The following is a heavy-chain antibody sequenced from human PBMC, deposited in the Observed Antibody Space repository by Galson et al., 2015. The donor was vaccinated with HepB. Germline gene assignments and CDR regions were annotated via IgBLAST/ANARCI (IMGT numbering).Heavy chain of an antibody. CDR1: GGSISSGGYY. CDR3: ARGPPIVVVPAAMLRAGWFDP. D-gene: IGHD2-2*01. J-gene: IGHJ5*02. CDR2: IYYSGST. V-gene: IGHV4-31*03. Sequence: TLSLTCTVSGGSISSGGYYWSWIRQHPGKGLEWIGYIYYSGSTYYNPSLKSRVTISVDTSKNQFSLKLSSVTAADTAVYYCARGPPIVVVPAAMLRAGWFDPWGQGTLVTVSS.